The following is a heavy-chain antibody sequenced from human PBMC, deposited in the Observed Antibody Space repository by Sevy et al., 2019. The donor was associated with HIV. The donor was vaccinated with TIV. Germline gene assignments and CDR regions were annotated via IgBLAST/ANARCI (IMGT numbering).Heavy chain of an antibody. CDR3: ARKFGY. D-gene: IGHD3-10*01. CDR1: GFTFSNFG. J-gene: IGHJ4*02. Sequence: LSLTCAASGFTFSNFGMNWVRQAPGKGLEWVSYISSSGTTIYYADSVKGRFTISRYNAKNSLYLQMNSLRDEDTAVYYCARKFGYWGQGTLVTVSS. CDR2: ISSSGTTI. V-gene: IGHV3-48*02.